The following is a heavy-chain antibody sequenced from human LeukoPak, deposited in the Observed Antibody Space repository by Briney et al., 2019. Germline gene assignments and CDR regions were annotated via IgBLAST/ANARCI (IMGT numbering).Heavy chain of an antibody. J-gene: IGHJ4*02. CDR2: RKQDGREK. CDR3: ARATLYDYVWGSYGSRYYFDY. V-gene: IGHV3-7*01. Sequence: GGSLRLSGAASGFTFSSYWMSWVRKAPGKVRECVANRKQDGREKYYVDSVQGRSTISRDNAKNSLYLQMNSRRAEDTAVYYCARATLYDYVWGSYGSRYYFDYWGQGTLVTVSS. CDR1: GFTFSSYW. D-gene: IGHD3-16*01.